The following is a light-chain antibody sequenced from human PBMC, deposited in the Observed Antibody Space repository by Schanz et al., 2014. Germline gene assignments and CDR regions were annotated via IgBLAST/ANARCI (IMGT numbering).Light chain of an antibody. J-gene: IGKJ2*01. Sequence: EIVMTQSPATLSVSPGERATLSCRASQSVSSNLAWYQQKPGQAPRLLIYGASTRAIGIPARFSGSGSGTEFTLTISSLQPDDGGVYYCQEYKTSPYTFGQGTKLQIK. CDR2: GAS. CDR1: QSVSSN. CDR3: QEYKTSPYT. V-gene: IGKV3-15*01.